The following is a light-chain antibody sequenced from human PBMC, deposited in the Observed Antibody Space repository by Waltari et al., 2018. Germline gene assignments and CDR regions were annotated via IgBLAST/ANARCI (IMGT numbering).Light chain of an antibody. CDR2: GAS. J-gene: IGKJ4*01. CDR1: RSVNSN. V-gene: IGKV3-15*01. CDR3: HQYNNWPLT. Sequence: EVVLTQSPDTLSVSPGERATLSCRTSRSVNSNLAWYQHKPGQAPRLLMYGASTRPTGIPARFSGSASGTEFTLTITSLQSEDFAVYYCHQYNNWPLTFGGGTKVEI.